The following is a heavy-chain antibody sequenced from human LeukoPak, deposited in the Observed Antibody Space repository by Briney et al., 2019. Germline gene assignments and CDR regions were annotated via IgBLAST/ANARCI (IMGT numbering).Heavy chain of an antibody. CDR2: INHSGST. Sequence: SETLSPTCAAYGGSFSGYYWSWIRQPPGKGLEWIGEINHSGSTNYNPSLKSRVTISVDTSKNQFSLKLSSVTAADTAVYYCARFGGDSSGYSDDVDWGQGTLVTVSS. D-gene: IGHD3-22*01. V-gene: IGHV4-34*01. CDR1: GGSFSGYY. CDR3: ARFGGDSSGYSDDVD. J-gene: IGHJ4*02.